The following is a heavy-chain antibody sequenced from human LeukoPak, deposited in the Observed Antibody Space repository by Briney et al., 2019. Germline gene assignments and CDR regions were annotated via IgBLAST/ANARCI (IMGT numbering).Heavy chain of an antibody. V-gene: IGHV3-23*01. CDR2: ISGSGGST. CDR3: AKVQLYVGNYYDSSGTGDY. Sequence: GGSLRLSCAASEFTSSSYAMSWVRQAPGKGLEWVSAISGSGGSTYYADSVKGRFTISRDNSKNTLYLQMNSLRAEDTAVYYCAKVQLYVGNYYDSSGTGDYWGQGTLVTVSS. J-gene: IGHJ4*02. D-gene: IGHD3-22*01. CDR1: EFTSSSYA.